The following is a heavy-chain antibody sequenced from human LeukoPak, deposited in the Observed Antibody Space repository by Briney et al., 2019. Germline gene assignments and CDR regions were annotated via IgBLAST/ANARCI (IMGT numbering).Heavy chain of an antibody. CDR2: VSGSGGVT. Sequence: PGGSLRLPCAASGFTFSNYAMSWVRQAPGKGLEWVSGVSGSGGVTYHADSVKGRFTISRDNSKNTLHLQMNSLRAEDTAVYYCATFLAIVTARDSLYFQHWGQGTLVTVSS. D-gene: IGHD3-3*02. J-gene: IGHJ1*01. CDR1: GFTFSNYA. V-gene: IGHV3-23*01. CDR3: ATFLAIVTARDSLYFQH.